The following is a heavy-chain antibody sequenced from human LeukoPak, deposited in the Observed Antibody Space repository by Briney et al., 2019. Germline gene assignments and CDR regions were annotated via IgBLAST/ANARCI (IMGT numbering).Heavy chain of an antibody. J-gene: IGHJ4*02. Sequence: ASVKVSCKASGYTFTSYAIHWVRQAPGQRLEWMGWINAGNGNTKYSQKFQGRVTITRDTSASTAYMELSSLRSEDTAVYYCARYYYDSSGYYREYYFDYWGQGTLVTVSS. CDR3: ARYYYDSSGYYREYYFDY. V-gene: IGHV1-3*01. D-gene: IGHD3-22*01. CDR1: GYTFTSYA. CDR2: INAGNGNT.